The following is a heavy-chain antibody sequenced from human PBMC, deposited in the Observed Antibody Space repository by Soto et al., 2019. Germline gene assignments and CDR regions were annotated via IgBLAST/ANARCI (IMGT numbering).Heavy chain of an antibody. J-gene: IGHJ6*02. CDR3: ASLSNRRIVGVVRYYGMDV. CDR2: IYYSEST. D-gene: IGHD3-3*01. V-gene: IGHV4-61*01. Sequence: PSETLSLTCTVSGGSVSSGSYYWSWIRQPPGKGLEWIGYIYYSESTNYNPSLKSRVTISVDTSKNQFSLKLSSLTAADTAVYYCASLSNRRIVGVVRYYGMDVWGQGTTVTVSS. CDR1: GGSVSSGSYY.